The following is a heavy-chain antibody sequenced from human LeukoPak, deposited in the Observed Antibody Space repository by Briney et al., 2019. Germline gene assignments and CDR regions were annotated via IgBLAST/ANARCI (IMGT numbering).Heavy chain of an antibody. CDR3: AREATVVGATII. J-gene: IGHJ4*02. V-gene: IGHV4-61*09. D-gene: IGHD1-26*01. CDR1: GGSISSGSYY. Sequence: KPSQTLSLTCTVSGGSISSGSYYWSWIRQPAGKGLEWIGHISTSGSTTYNPSLKSRVSMSVDTSKNQFSLKLSSVTAADTAVYYCAREATVVGATIIWGQGALVTVSS. CDR2: ISTSGST.